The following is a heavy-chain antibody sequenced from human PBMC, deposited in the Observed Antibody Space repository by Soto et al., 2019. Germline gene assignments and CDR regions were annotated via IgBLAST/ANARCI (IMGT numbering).Heavy chain of an antibody. CDR3: AKDLAYVPI. V-gene: IGHV3-23*01. D-gene: IGHD3-10*02. CDR1: GFTFSGYG. CDR2: ISGSGGST. Sequence: PGGSLRLSCSASGFTFSGYGMNWVRQAPGKGLEWVSAISGSGGSTYYADSVKGRFTISRDNSKNTLYLQMNSLRAEDTAVYYCAKDLAYVPIWGQGTMVTVSS. J-gene: IGHJ3*02.